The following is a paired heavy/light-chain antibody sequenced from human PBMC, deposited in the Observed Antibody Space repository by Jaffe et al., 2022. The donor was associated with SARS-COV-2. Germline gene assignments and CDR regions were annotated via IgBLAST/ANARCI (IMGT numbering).Heavy chain of an antibody. J-gene: IGHJ2*01. CDR3: ARQRYFDL. CDR2: IKQEGIEK. Sequence: EVQLEESGGGLVQPGGSLRLSCEGSGFIFSNYWMSWVRQAPGKGLEWVANIKQEGIEKYYVDSVKGRFTISRDNAKKSFFLQMNSLRAEDTAVYYCARQRYFDLWGRGTLVTVSS. CDR1: GFIFSNYW. V-gene: IGHV3-7*03.
Light chain of an antibody. Sequence: SYEVTQPLSVSVSPGQTARITCSGNGLPKKYAYWYQQKSDRTPVLLIYEDNKRPSGIPERFSGSSSGTMATLTINGAQVEDEADYYCSSADISGNYRVFGGGTKLTVL. V-gene: IGLV3-10*01. CDR1: GLPKKY. CDR3: SSADISGNYRV. CDR2: EDN. J-gene: IGLJ3*02.